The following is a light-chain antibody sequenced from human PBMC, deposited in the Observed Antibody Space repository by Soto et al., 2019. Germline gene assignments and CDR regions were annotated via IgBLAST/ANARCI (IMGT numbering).Light chain of an antibody. CDR1: SSDVGGYNF. J-gene: IGLJ2*01. V-gene: IGLV2-14*01. CDR2: EVS. Sequence: QSALTQPASVSGSPGQSITFTWTGTSSDVGGYNFVSWYQHHPGKAPKLIIYEVSNRPSGVSNRFSASKSGNTASLTISGLQAEDEADYYCSSYTNSSTLVGFGGGTKLTVL. CDR3: SSYTNSSTLVG.